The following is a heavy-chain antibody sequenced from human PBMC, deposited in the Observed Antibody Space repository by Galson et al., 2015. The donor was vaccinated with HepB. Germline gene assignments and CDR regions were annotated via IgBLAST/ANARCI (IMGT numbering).Heavy chain of an antibody. CDR3: ARAAAAEHYYYGMDV. V-gene: IGHV5-51*01. J-gene: IGHJ6*02. D-gene: IGHD6-13*01. CDR2: IYPGDSDT. CDR1: GYSFTSYW. Sequence: QSGAEVKKPGESLKISCKGSGYSFTSYWIGWVRQMPGKGLEWMGIIYPGDSDTRYSPSFQGQVTISADKSISTAYLQWSSLKASDTAMYYCARAAAAEHYYYGMDVWGQGTTVTVSS.